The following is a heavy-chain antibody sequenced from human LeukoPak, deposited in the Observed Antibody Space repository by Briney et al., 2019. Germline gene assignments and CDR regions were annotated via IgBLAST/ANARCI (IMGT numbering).Heavy chain of an antibody. J-gene: IGHJ4*02. CDR1: GFTFSSYA. D-gene: IGHD5-18*01. CDR2: ISSSSSYI. CDR3: ARGYSSVTGFDY. V-gene: IGHV3-21*01. Sequence: GGSLRLSCAASGFTFSSYAMSWVRQAPGKGLEWVSSISSSSSYIYYADSVKGRFTISRDNAKNSLYLQMNSLRAEDTAVYYCARGYSSVTGFDYWGQGTLVTVSS.